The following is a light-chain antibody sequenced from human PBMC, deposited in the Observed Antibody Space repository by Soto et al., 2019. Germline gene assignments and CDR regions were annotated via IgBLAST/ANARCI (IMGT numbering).Light chain of an antibody. V-gene: IGLV2-11*01. CDR2: DVS. Sequence: QSALTQPRSVSGSPGQSVTISCTGTSSDVGGYHYVSWHQQHPGKAPKVIIYDVSKRPSGVPDRFSGSKFGNTASLTISGLQAEDEADYYCCSYGGSFTLLFGGGTKVTVL. CDR1: SSDVGGYHY. J-gene: IGLJ2*01. CDR3: CSYGGSFTLL.